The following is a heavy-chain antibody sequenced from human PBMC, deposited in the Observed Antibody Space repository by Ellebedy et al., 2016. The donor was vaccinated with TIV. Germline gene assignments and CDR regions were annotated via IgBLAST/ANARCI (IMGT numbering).Heavy chain of an antibody. J-gene: IGHJ4*02. D-gene: IGHD5-12*01. CDR3: ARDTYRGHDY. CDR1: GFIFSDNW. Sequence: PGGSLRLSCTVSGFIFSDNWISWVRRAPGKGLEWVANMKPDGSEIYYVDPVKGRFTISRDNAKSALYLQMNNLRAEDTAVYYCARDTYRGHDYWGQGTLVTVSS. V-gene: IGHV3-7*03. CDR2: MKPDGSEI.